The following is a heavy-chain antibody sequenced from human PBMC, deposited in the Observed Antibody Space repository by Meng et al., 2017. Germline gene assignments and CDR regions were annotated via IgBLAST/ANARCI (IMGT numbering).Heavy chain of an antibody. CDR1: GGSFSGYY. Sequence: SETLSLTCAVYGGSFSGYYWSWIRQPPGKGREWIGEINHSGSTNYNPSLKSRVTISVDTPKNQFSLKLSSVTAEDTAVYYCARDYGDYSSWGQGTLVTVSS. V-gene: IGHV4-34*01. J-gene: IGHJ5*02. CDR2: INHSGST. D-gene: IGHD4-17*01. CDR3: ARDYGDYSS.